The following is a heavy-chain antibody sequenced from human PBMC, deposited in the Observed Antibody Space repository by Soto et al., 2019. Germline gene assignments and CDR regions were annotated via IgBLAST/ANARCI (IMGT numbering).Heavy chain of an antibody. V-gene: IGHV3-30*18. CDR1: GFTFSDYA. Sequence: VQLVESGGGVVQPGRSLRLSCAASGFTFSDYAMHWVRQAQGKGLEWVAVVSHDGRNTHYADSVKGRFTISRDSSKNTLSLEMASLRAEDTAVYYCAKGGRKWLVTSDFNYWGQGALVTVSS. CDR3: AKGGRKWLVTSDFNY. D-gene: IGHD6-19*01. J-gene: IGHJ4*02. CDR2: VSHDGRNT.